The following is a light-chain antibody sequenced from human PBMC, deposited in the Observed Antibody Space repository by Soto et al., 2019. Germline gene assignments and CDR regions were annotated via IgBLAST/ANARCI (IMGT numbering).Light chain of an antibody. CDR2: EAS. V-gene: IGKV3-11*01. Sequence: EIVLTQSPGTLSLSPGERATLSGRASQSVAGKYLAWYRQKPGQAPRLLIYEASNRATGIPARFSGSGSGADFTLTISSLEPEDFALYYCQQHINWPLTFGGGTKVDIK. J-gene: IGKJ4*01. CDR1: QSVAGKY. CDR3: QQHINWPLT.